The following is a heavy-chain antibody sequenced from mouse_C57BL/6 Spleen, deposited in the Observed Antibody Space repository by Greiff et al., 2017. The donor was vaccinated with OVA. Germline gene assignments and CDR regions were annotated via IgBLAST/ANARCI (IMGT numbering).Heavy chain of an antibody. V-gene: IGHV5-9*01. J-gene: IGHJ4*01. CDR2: ISGGGGNT. D-gene: IGHD2-5*01. Sequence: EVQVVESGGGLVKHRGSLKLSCAASGFTFSSYTMSWVRQTPEKRLEWVATISGGGGNTYYPDSVKGRFTISRDNAKNTLYLQMSSLRSEDTALYYCARHTSNYLYYAMDYWGQGTSVTVSS. CDR3: ARHTSNYLYYAMDY. CDR1: GFTFSSYT.